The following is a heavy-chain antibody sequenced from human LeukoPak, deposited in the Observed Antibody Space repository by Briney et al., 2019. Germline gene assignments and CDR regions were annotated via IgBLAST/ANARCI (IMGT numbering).Heavy chain of an antibody. J-gene: IGHJ5*02. V-gene: IGHV1-2*02. CDR2: INHNSGGT. CDR1: GYTFTRYY. D-gene: IGHD3-10*01. Sequence: ASVKVSCKASGYTFTRYYMHWVRQAPGQGLEWMGWINHNSGGTNYAQKFQVRVTMTRDTSISTAYMELSRLRSDDTAVYYCARTPTTQSYGSGSYYRYWFDPWGQGTLVTVSS. CDR3: ARTPTTQSYGSGSYYRYWFDP.